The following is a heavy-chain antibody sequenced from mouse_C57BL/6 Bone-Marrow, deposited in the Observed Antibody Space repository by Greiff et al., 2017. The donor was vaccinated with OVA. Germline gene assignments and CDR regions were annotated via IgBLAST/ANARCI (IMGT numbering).Heavy chain of an antibody. D-gene: IGHD2-3*01. V-gene: IGHV1-64*01. CDR2: IHPNSGST. CDR1: GYTFTSYW. J-gene: IGHJ2*01. Sequence: QVQLQQPGAELVKPGASVKLSCKASGYTFTSYWMHWVKQRPGQGLEWIGMIHPNSGSTNYNEKFESKATLTVDKSSSTAYMQLSSLTSEDSAVYYCARRVYDGYLDYWGQGTTLTVSS. CDR3: ARRVYDGYLDY.